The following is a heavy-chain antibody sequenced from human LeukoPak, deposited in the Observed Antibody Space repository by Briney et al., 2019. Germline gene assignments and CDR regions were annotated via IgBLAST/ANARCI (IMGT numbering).Heavy chain of an antibody. D-gene: IGHD1-26*01. J-gene: IGHJ4*02. Sequence: SETLSLTCTVSGGSISSSSYYWGWIRQPPGKGLEWIGSIYYSGSTYYNPSLKSRVTISVDTSKNQFSLKLSSVTAADTAVYYCARVNSQIVGAPYYFDYWGQGTLVTVSS. CDR2: IYYSGST. CDR1: GGSISSSSYY. V-gene: IGHV4-39*01. CDR3: ARVNSQIVGAPYYFDY.